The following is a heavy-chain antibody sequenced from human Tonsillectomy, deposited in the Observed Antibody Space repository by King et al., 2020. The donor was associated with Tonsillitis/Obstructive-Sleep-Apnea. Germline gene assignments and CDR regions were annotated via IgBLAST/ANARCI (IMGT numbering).Heavy chain of an antibody. CDR3: ASGPLGPNSGYDSNLDF. CDR1: GYTFTSYG. D-gene: IGHD5-12*01. J-gene: IGHJ4*02. V-gene: IGHV1-18*01. CDR2: ISAYNGNT. Sequence: QLVQSGAEVKKPGASVNVSCKASGYTFTSYGISWVRQAPGQGLEWMGWISAYNGNTNYAQKLQDRVTMTTDTSTSPAYMELRSRRADDTAGYYCASGPLGPNSGYDSNLDFWGQGTLVTVSS.